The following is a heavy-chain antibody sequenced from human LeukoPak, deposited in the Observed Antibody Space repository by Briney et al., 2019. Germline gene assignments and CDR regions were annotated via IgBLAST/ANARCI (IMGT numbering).Heavy chain of an antibody. CDR1: GGTFSSYA. CDR3: ARVGLGYCSGGSCYEFDY. D-gene: IGHD2-15*01. CDR2: IIPIFGTA. Sequence: ASVKVSCKASGGTFSSYAISWVRQAPGQGLEWMGGIIPIFGTANYAQKFQGRVTITADKSTSTAYMGLSSLRSEDTAVYYCARVGLGYCSGGSCYEFDYWGQGTLVTVSS. V-gene: IGHV1-69*06. J-gene: IGHJ4*02.